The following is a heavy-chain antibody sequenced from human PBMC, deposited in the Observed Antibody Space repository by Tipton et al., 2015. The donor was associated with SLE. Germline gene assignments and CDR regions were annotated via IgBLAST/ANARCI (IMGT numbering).Heavy chain of an antibody. CDR2: IHHSGRT. CDR3: ARATRRGGVTTELAD. J-gene: IGHJ4*02. CDR1: GDSITDSGYS. D-gene: IGHD1-14*01. Sequence: TLSLTCTVSGDSITDSGYSWNWVRQHPGAGLEWIGYIHHSGRTDYNPSLRSRVTISRDTSKNQFSLKLSSVTAADTAVYFCARATRRGGVTTELADWGQGTLVTVSS. V-gene: IGHV4-31*03.